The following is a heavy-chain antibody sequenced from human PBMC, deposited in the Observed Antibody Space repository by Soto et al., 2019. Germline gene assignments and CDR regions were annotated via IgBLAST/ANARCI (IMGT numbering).Heavy chain of an antibody. Sequence: QVQLVQSGAEVKKPGSSVKVSCKASGGTFSSYAISWVRQAPGQGIEWMGGIIPIFGTADYAQKFQGRVTITADESTSTAYMELSRLRSEDTAVYYCARHVPAAGYYYGMDVWGQGTTVTVSS. CDR1: GGTFSSYA. CDR2: IIPIFGTA. J-gene: IGHJ6*02. D-gene: IGHD2-2*01. CDR3: ARHVPAAGYYYGMDV. V-gene: IGHV1-69*12.